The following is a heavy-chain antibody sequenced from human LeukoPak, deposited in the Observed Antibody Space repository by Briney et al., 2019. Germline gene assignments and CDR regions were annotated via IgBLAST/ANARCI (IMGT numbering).Heavy chain of an antibody. CDR3: ARLIVVVPAAIYYYYYMDV. D-gene: IGHD2-2*02. V-gene: IGHV4-34*01. CDR2: INHSGST. Sequence: SETLSLTCAVYGGSFSGYYWSWIHQPPGKGLEWIGEINHSGSTNYNPSLKSRVTISVDTSKNQFSLKLSSVTAADTAVYYCARLIVVVPAAIYYYYYMDVWGKGTTVTVSS. CDR1: GGSFSGYY. J-gene: IGHJ6*03.